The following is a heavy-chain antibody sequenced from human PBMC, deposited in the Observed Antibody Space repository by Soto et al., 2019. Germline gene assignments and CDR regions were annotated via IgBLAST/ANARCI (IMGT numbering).Heavy chain of an antibody. Sequence: SVKVSCKASGGTLSTYGISWVRQAPGQGLEWMGGIIPIFGRTKYAQKLQGRVKITADESTSTAYVELGSLGSVETASYYCARIDVYPCSGGNGYPYSFDYWGQGTLVTVSS. CDR3: ARIDVYPCSGGNGYPYSFDY. CDR2: IIPIFGRT. CDR1: GGTLSTYG. D-gene: IGHD2-15*01. J-gene: IGHJ4*02. V-gene: IGHV1-69*13.